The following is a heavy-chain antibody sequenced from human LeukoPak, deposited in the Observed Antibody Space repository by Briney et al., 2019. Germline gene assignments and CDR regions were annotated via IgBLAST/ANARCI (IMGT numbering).Heavy chain of an antibody. J-gene: IGHJ4*02. V-gene: IGHV4-34*01. D-gene: IGHD6-13*01. Sequence: SETLSLTCAVYGGSFSGYYWSWIRQPPGKGLEWIGEINHSGGTNYNPSLKSRVTISVDTSKNQFSLKLSSVTAADTAVYYCARPGVAAAGIDYWGQGTLVTVSS. CDR3: ARPGVAAAGIDY. CDR1: GGSFSGYY. CDR2: INHSGGT.